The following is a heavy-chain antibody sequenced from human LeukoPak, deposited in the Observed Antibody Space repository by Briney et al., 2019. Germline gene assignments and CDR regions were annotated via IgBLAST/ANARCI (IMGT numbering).Heavy chain of an antibody. V-gene: IGHV3-11*01. CDR2: ISGNGITI. D-gene: IGHD6-13*01. Sequence: PGGSLRLSCAASGFTFSDYYMSWIRQAPGKGLEWVSYISGNGITIYYADSVKGRFTISRDNAKNSLYLQMNSLRAEDTAVYYCARAGQQLSLLLFFGWGQGTLVTVSS. CDR1: GFTFSDYY. CDR3: ARAGQQLSLLLFFG. J-gene: IGHJ4*02.